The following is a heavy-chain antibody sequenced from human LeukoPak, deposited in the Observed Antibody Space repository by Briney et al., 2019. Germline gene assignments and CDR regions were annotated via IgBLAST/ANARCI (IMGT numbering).Heavy chain of an antibody. D-gene: IGHD5-24*01. CDR2: ISSSSSYI. Sequence: GGSLRLSCAASGFIFSSYSMNWVRQAPGKGLEWVSSISSSSSYIYYADSVKGRFTISRDNAKNSLYLQMNSLRAEDTAVYYCARMSKMARPYWGQGTLVTVSS. V-gene: IGHV3-21*01. CDR3: ARMSKMARPY. J-gene: IGHJ4*02. CDR1: GFIFSSYS.